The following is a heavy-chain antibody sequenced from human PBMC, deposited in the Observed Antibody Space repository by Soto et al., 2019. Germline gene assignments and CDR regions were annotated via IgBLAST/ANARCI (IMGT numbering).Heavy chain of an antibody. CDR1: GFSLSNARMG. D-gene: IGHD2-21*01. Sequence: QVTLKESGPVLVKPTEPLTLTCTVSGFSLSNARMGVSWIRQPPGKALEWLAHIFSNDEKSYSTSLKSRLTISKDTSKSQVVLTMTNMDPVDTATYYCARSWVWSASVPTYYFDYWGQGTLVTVSS. V-gene: IGHV2-26*01. J-gene: IGHJ4*02. CDR2: IFSNDEK. CDR3: ARSWVWSASVPTYYFDY.